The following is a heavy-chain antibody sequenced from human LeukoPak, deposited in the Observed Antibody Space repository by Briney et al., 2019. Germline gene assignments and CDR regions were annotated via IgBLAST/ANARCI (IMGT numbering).Heavy chain of an antibody. D-gene: IGHD4-11*01. CDR3: ARPHSNYYYYYVDV. CDR2: INWNGGST. V-gene: IGHV3-20*04. J-gene: IGHJ6*03. CDR1: GFTFDDYG. Sequence: GGSLRLSCAASGFTFDDYGMSWVRQAPGKGLEWVSGINWNGGSTGYADSVKGRFTISRDNAKNSLYLQMNSLRAEDTALYYCARPHSNYYYYYVDVWGKGTTVTVSS.